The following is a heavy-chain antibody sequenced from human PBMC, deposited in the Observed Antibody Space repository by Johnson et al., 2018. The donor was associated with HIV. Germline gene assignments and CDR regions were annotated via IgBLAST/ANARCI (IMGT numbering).Heavy chain of an antibody. CDR2: ISWNGGST. Sequence: MLLVESGGGVVRPGGSLRLSCAASGFTFDDYGMSWVRQVPGKGLEWVSGISWNGGSTGYADSVRGRFTISRDNAKNSLYVQMNSLRAEDTAVYYCAKVGATVITPRGEAFDIWGQGTMVTVSS. J-gene: IGHJ3*02. V-gene: IGHV3-20*04. CDR3: AKVGATVITPRGEAFDI. CDR1: GFTFDDYG. D-gene: IGHD4-23*01.